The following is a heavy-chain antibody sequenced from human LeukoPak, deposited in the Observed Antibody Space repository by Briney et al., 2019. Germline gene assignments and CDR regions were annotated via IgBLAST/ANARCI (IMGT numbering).Heavy chain of an antibody. CDR3: AREGEGYSYGTFDY. CDR2: IYYSGST. Sequence: SETLSLTCTVSGGSIGSYYWSWIRQPPGKGLEWIGYIYYSGSTNYNPSLKSRVTISVDTSKNQFSLKLSSVTAADTAVYYCAREGEGYSYGTFDYWGQGTLVTVSS. J-gene: IGHJ4*02. D-gene: IGHD5-18*01. CDR1: GGSIGSYY. V-gene: IGHV4-59*01.